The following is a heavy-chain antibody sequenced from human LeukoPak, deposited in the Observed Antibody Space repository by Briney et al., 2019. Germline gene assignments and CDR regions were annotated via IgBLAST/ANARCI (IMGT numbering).Heavy chain of an antibody. CDR3: ARAGAFCGGDCYRLDH. Sequence: SVKVSCKASGGTFSSYAISWVRQAPGQGLEWMGGIIPIFGTANYAQKFQGRVTITTDESTSTAYMELSSLRSEDTAVYYCARAGAFCGGDCYRLDHWGQGTLVTVSS. V-gene: IGHV1-69*05. CDR1: GGTFSSYA. J-gene: IGHJ4*02. CDR2: IIPIFGTA. D-gene: IGHD2-21*01.